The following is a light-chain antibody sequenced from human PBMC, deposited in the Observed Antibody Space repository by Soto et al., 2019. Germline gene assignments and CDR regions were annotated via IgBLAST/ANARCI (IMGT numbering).Light chain of an antibody. J-gene: IGLJ1*01. CDR3: SSYTNINTRACV. V-gene: IGLV2-14*01. CDR2: EVS. CDR1: NSDVGGYNY. Sequence: QSALAQPASVSGSPGQSITISCTGTNSDVGGYNYVSWYQQFPGKAPKLMIHEVSNRPSGVSNRFSGSKSGNTASLTISGLQAEDEAEYYCSSYTNINTRACVFGTGTQLTVL.